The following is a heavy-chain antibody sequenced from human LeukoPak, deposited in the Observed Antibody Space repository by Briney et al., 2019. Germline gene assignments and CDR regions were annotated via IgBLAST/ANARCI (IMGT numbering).Heavy chain of an antibody. Sequence: GESLKISCKGSGYSFTRYWIGWVRQMPGKGLEWMGIIYPGDSDTRYSPSFQGQVTISADKSISTAYLQWSSLKASDTAMYYCARVYSSSHSYFDYWGQGTLVTVSS. CDR2: IYPGDSDT. D-gene: IGHD6-6*01. V-gene: IGHV5-51*01. J-gene: IGHJ4*02. CDR1: GYSFTRYW. CDR3: ARVYSSSHSYFDY.